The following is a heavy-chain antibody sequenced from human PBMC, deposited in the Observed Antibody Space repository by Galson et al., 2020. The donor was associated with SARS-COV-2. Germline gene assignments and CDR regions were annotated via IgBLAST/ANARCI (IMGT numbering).Heavy chain of an antibody. D-gene: IGHD4-17*01. CDR2: IWYDGSNK. Sequence: QLGESLKISCAASGFTFSSYGMHWVRQAPGKGLEWVAVIWYDGSNKYYADSVKGRFTISRDNSKNTLYLQRNSLRAEDTAVYYCARVPPSSQIDYGDAMPYEYWGQGTLVTISS. V-gene: IGHV3-33*01. CDR1: GFTFSSYG. J-gene: IGHJ4*02. CDR3: ARVPPSSQIDYGDAMPYEY.